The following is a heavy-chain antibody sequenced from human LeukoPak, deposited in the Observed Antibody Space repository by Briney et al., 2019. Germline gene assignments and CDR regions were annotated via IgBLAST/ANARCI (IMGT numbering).Heavy chain of an antibody. Sequence: PSETLSLTCTVSGASVSSGNYYWSWIRQPPGKGLEWVGYISYSGGTSYNPSLKSRVTISVDTSKNQFSLKLSSVTAADTAVYYCARAEMLYYFDYWGQGTLVTVSS. CDR3: ARAEMLYYFDY. D-gene: IGHD5-24*01. CDR2: ISYSGGT. J-gene: IGHJ4*02. V-gene: IGHV4-61*01. CDR1: GASVSSGNYY.